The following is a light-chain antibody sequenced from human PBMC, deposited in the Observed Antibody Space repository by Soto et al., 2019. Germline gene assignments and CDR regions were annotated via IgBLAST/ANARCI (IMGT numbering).Light chain of an antibody. CDR1: TGAVTSGHY. V-gene: IGLV7-46*02. CDR2: DTS. J-gene: IGLJ1*01. CDR3: LLSYSGALYV. Sequence: QAVVTQEPSLTVSPGGTVTLTCGSSTGAVTSGHYPYWFQQKPGQAPRTLIYDTSNKHSWTPARFSGSLLGGKAALTLLGAQPEDADEYYCLLSYSGALYVFGTGTKLTVL.